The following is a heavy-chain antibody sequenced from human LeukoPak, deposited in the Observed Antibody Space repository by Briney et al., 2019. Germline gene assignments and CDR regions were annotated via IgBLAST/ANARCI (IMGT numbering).Heavy chain of an antibody. J-gene: IGHJ6*03. Sequence: GGSLRLSCAASGLTFSNYAMTWVRQAPGKGLEWVSTVSGGGSNSYYADSVKGRFTISRDNSKNMVFLQMNGLRAEDTAVYYCAKGVEDSGIYYYYYMDVWAKGPRSPSP. CDR1: GLTFSNYA. V-gene: IGHV3-23*01. CDR3: AKGVEDSGIYYYYYMDV. CDR2: VSGGGSNS. D-gene: IGHD2-15*01.